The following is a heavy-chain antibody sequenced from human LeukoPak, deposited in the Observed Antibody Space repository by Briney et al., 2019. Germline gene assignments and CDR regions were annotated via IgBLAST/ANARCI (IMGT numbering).Heavy chain of an antibody. Sequence: PGKSLRLSCSTSGFTFSGYGMHWVRQAPGKGLEGVTVIWSDGSNKYYADSVKGRFTISRDNSKNTLYLQMNSLRAEDTAVNYCARGYYAGRGHHFEYWGQGTLVTVSS. V-gene: IGHV3-33*01. CDR2: IWSDGSNK. J-gene: IGHJ4*02. CDR3: ARGYYAGRGHHFEY. CDR1: GFTFSGYG. D-gene: IGHD3-22*01.